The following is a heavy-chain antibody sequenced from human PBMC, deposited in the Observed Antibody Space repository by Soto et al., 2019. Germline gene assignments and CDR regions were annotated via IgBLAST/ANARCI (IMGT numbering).Heavy chain of an antibody. V-gene: IGHV4-4*07. D-gene: IGHD5-18*01. J-gene: IGHJ4*02. Sequence: SGGSLSSYYWSWIRQPAGKGLEWIGRIYTSGSTDYNPSLKSRVTMSVDTSKNQFSLKVSSVTAADTAVYYCARDTQRGYTYVFDYWGQGTLVTISS. CDR1: GGSLSSYY. CDR3: ARDTQRGYTYVFDY. CDR2: IYTSGST.